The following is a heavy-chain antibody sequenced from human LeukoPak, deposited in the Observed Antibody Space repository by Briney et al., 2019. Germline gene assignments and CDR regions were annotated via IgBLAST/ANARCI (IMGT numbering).Heavy chain of an antibody. V-gene: IGHV3-7*01. D-gene: IGHD3/OR15-3a*01. CDR3: ARARPATYNFFPDF. CDR1: GFTFRSYC. Sequence: PGGSLRLSCVASGFTFRSYCMSWLRQTPGKGLEWVANINEEETERYYVASVEGRFTVSRDNGKNSLYLQMNGLRAEDSAVFYCARARPATYNFFPDFWGHGTLVTVSS. CDR2: INEEETER. J-gene: IGHJ4*01.